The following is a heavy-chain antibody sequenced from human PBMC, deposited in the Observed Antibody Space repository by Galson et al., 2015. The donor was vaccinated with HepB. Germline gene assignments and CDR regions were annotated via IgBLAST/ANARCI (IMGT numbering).Heavy chain of an antibody. CDR3: ARASSPDFTNGVCAHPFYYYCGMDV. Sequence: ETLSLTCAVYGASFSGYYWSWIRPPPGKGLEWIGEINHSGSTNYNPSLKSRITMSVDTSKNQFSLKLSTLTAADTAVYYCARASSPDFTNGVCAHPFYYYCGMDVWGQGTTVTVSS. CDR2: INHSGST. D-gene: IGHD2-8*01. J-gene: IGHJ6*02. CDR1: GASFSGYY. V-gene: IGHV4-34*10.